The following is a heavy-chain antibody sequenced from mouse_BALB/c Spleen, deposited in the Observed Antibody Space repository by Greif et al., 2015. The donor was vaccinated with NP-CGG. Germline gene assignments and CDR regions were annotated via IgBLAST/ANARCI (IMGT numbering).Heavy chain of an antibody. D-gene: IGHD4-1*01. CDR3: ARRTGTEAMDY. CDR2: TYPGSGNT. Sequence: QVQLQQSGPELVKPGASVKISCKASGYTFTDYYINWVKQKPGQGLEWIGWTYPGSGNTKCNEKFKGKATLTVDTSSSTAYMQLSSLTSEDTAVYFCARRTGTEAMDYWGQGTSVTVSS. V-gene: IGHV1-84*02. CDR1: GYTFTDYY. J-gene: IGHJ4*01.